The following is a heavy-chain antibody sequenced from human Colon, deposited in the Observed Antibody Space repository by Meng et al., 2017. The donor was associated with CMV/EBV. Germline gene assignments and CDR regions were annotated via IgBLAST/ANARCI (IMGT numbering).Heavy chain of an antibody. CDR1: GFTFSSYS. D-gene: IGHD6-13*01. CDR2: ITHTSDT. CDR3: ARGWPPDY. J-gene: IGHJ4*02. Sequence: GGSLRLSCSTSGFTFSSYSLNWVRQAPGKGLEWVSSITHTSDTYYADSLKGRFTLSRDNAQNSVYLQMDSLTAEDTAIYYCARGWPPDYWGQSTLVTVSS. V-gene: IGHV3-21*06.